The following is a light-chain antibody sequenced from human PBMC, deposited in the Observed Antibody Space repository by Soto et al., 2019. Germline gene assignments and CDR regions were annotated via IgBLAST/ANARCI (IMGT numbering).Light chain of an antibody. CDR1: QNNGNY. V-gene: IGKV1-39*01. CDR3: QQGFKTPRT. J-gene: IGKJ1*01. Sequence: DIQMTQSPSSLSASVGDRVTITCRASQNNGNYLNWYQQKPGKAPEVLIYAASSLQGGVPSRFSGSASGPDFILTIHSLQPEDSATYYCQQGFKTPRTFGQGTKVEIK. CDR2: AAS.